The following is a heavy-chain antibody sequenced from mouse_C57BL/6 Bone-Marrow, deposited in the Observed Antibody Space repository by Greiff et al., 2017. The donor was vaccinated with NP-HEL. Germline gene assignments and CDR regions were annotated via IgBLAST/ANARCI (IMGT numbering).Heavy chain of an antibody. CDR2: INPYNGGT. V-gene: IGHV1-19*01. J-gene: IGHJ3*01. D-gene: IGHD2-4*01. CDR1: GYTFTDYY. CDR3: ARGDYDYDAPGFAY. Sequence: EVKLLESGPVLVKPGASVKMSCKASGYTFTDYYMNWVKQSHGKSLEWIGVINPYNGGTSYNQKFKGKATLTVDKSSSTAYMELNSLTSEDSAVYYCARGDYDYDAPGFAYWGQGTLVTVSA.